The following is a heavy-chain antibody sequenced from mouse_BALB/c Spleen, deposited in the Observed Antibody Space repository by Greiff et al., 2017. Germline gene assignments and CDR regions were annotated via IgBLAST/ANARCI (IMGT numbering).Heavy chain of an antibody. CDR1: GYTFTDYN. V-gene: IGHV1-18*01. CDR2: INPNNGGT. CDR3: ARWGTSYYFDY. D-gene: IGHD3-3*01. J-gene: IGHJ2*01. Sequence: EVQRVESGPELVKPGASVKIPCMASGYTFTDYNMDWVKQSHGKSLEWIGDINPNNGGTIYNQKFKGKATLTVDKSSSTAYMELRSLTSEDTAVYYCARWGTSYYFDYWGQGTTLTVSS.